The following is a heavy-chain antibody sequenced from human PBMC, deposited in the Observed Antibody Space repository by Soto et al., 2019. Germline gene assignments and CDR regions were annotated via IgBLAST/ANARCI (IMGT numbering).Heavy chain of an antibody. V-gene: IGHV3-23*01. CDR2: ISGSGGST. CDR3: AKVVGIVVVTAMPFDY. J-gene: IGHJ4*02. Sequence: EVQLLESGGGLGQPGGSLRLSCAASGFTFSSYAMSWVRQAPGKGLEWVSAISGSGGSTYYADSVKGRFTISRDNSKNALYLQMNSLRAEDTAVYYCAKVVGIVVVTAMPFDYWGQGTLVTVSS. CDR1: GFTFSSYA. D-gene: IGHD2-21*02.